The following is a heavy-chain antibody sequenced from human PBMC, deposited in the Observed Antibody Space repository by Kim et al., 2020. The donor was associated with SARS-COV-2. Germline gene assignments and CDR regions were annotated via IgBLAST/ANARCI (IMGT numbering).Heavy chain of an antibody. CDR2: IGGSGVGT. CDR1: GFTFSDYG. D-gene: IGHD1-26*01. J-gene: IGHJ4*01. Sequence: GGSLRLSCAASGFTFSDYGMIWVRHAPGTGLECVSGIGGSGVGTYYADSVKGRFTISRDNSKNPLYLQMSSLRAEDTAVYYCAKDLTVGATSYYFDSWG. CDR3: AKDLTVGATSYYFDS. V-gene: IGHV3-23*01.